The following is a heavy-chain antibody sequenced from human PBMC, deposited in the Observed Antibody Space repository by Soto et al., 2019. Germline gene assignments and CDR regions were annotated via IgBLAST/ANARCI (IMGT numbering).Heavy chain of an antibody. CDR2: ISSSSSYI. J-gene: IGHJ3*02. CDR1: GFTFSSYS. D-gene: IGHD6-13*01. Sequence: GGSLRLSCAASGFTFSSYSMNWVRQAPGKGLEWVSSISSSSSYIYYADSVKGRFTISRDNAKNSLYLQMNSLRAEDTAVYYCARAGYSSSWYPTDVFDIWGQGTMVTVSS. CDR3: ARAGYSSSWYPTDVFDI. V-gene: IGHV3-21*01.